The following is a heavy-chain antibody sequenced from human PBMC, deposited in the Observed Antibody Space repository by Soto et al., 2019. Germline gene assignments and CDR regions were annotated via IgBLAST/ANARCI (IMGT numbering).Heavy chain of an antibody. D-gene: IGHD2-2*01. CDR3: AARCSRDYYMDV. CDR2: IVVGSGNT. Sequence: SVKVSCKASGFTFSSSALQWVRQARGQRLEWIGWIVVGSGNTNYAQKFQERVTITRDMSTSTAYMELNSLRSDDTAVYYCAARCSRDYYMDVWGQGTTVTVSS. J-gene: IGHJ6*03. CDR1: GFTFSSSA. V-gene: IGHV1-58*01.